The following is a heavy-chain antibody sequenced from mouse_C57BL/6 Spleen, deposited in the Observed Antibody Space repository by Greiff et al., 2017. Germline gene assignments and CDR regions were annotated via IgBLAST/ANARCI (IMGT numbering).Heavy chain of an antibody. CDR1: GYAFTNYL. Sequence: QVQLKESGAELVRPGTSVKVSCKASGYAFTNYLIEWVKQRPGQGLEWIGVINPGSGGTNYNEKFKGKATLTADKSSSTAYMQLSSLTSEDSAVYFCARSNDYGSSYDDYWGQGTTLTVSS. CDR3: ARSNDYGSSYDDY. CDR2: INPGSGGT. J-gene: IGHJ2*01. V-gene: IGHV1-54*01. D-gene: IGHD1-1*01.